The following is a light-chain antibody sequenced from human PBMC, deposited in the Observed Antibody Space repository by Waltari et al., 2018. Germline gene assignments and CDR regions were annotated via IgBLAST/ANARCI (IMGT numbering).Light chain of an antibody. J-gene: IGLJ3*02. CDR1: SGSLSTTSY. CDR3: ALYMGSGIWV. CDR2: KAN. V-gene: IGLV8-61*01. Sequence: QTVVTQEPSLSVSPGGPVTLTCALSSGSLSTTSYATWYQQHPGQAPRTLLYKANARYAGVPDRFAGSSLGNTAALTITGAQADDESDYYCALYMGSGIWVFGGGTRLTVL.